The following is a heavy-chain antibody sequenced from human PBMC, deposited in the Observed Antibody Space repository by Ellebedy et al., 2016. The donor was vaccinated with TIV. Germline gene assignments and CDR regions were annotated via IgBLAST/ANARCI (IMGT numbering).Heavy chain of an antibody. D-gene: IGHD4-23*01. CDR2: VWSSGDTR. Sequence: GGSLRLXXAASGFTFSSYIMRWVRQAPGKGLELVSSVWSSGDTRYNTDSVRGRFTISRDNSKNTLYLQMNSLRAEDTAVYYCVKECGGHSFADYWGQGTLVTVSS. CDR1: GFTFSSYI. V-gene: IGHV3-23*01. J-gene: IGHJ4*02. CDR3: VKECGGHSFADY.